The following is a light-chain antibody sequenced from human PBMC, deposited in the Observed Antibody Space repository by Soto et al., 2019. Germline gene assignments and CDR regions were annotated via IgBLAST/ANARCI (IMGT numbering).Light chain of an antibody. CDR1: QDISNY. Sequence: DVQMTQSPSSLSASVGDRVTITCRASQDISNYLGWYQHKPGKAPKLLISDASNLETGVPSRFSGRGSGTHFIFTISGLQPEDIATYYCQQYQHLPTFGQGTRLDI. CDR3: QQYQHLPT. V-gene: IGKV1-33*01. J-gene: IGKJ5*01. CDR2: DAS.